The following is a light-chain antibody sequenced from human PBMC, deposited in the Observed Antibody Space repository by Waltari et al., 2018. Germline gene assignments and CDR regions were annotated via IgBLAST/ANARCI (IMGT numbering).Light chain of an antibody. CDR3: QQYYCRRT. V-gene: IGKV4-1*01. CDR2: WAS. CDR1: QSLLYIANDNNY. Sequence: DIVMTRSPDSLAVSLGGRVTFTCKSSQSLLYIANDNNYLAWYQQKPGQPPSLLFYWASTRHAVLPDRFSGSGSATYFTLTSSMLQAEDVVVYYCQQYYCRRTFGQGTKVEIK. J-gene: IGKJ1*01.